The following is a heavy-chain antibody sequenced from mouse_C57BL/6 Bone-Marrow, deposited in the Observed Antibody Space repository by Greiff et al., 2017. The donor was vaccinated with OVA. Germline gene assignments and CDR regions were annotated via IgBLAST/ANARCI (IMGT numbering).Heavy chain of an antibody. V-gene: IGHV1-53*01. Sequence: QVQLQQPGTALVKPGASVKLSCKASGYTFTIYWMHWVKQRPGHGLEWIGNINPSNGGTNYNEKFKSKATLTVDKSSSTAYMQLGSLTAEDSAVYYCARGDYFFKDYWGQGTSVTVSS. CDR2: INPSNGGT. D-gene: IGHD2-13*01. CDR1: GYTFTIYW. CDR3: ARGDYFFKDY. J-gene: IGHJ4*01.